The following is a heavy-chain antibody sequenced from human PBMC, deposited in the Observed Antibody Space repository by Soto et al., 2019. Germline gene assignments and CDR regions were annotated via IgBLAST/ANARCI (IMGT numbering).Heavy chain of an antibody. CDR2: IYYSGST. D-gene: IGHD1-1*01. V-gene: IGHV4-59*11. Sequence: WETLSLTCNVTGDSIKTHYWSWIRQAPGKGLEWIGYIYYSGSTLYNPSLKRRVTISADTAKNQFSLRLTSLTAADTAVYYCATGWMAALDNWGQGTLLTVSS. CDR1: GDSIKTHY. J-gene: IGHJ4*02. CDR3: ATGWMAALDN.